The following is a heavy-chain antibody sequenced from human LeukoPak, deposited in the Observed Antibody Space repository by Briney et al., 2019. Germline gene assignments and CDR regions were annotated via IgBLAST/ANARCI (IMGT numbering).Heavy chain of an antibody. CDR3: AREELYYYYMDV. V-gene: IGHV4-59*01. CDR1: GLSMSSYF. D-gene: IGHD2/OR15-2a*01. J-gene: IGHJ6*03. Sequence: PSETLSLTCTVSGLSMSSYFWSWIRQPPGKGLGWIGCIYHSGSSHYNPSLKSRVTISVATSKTQFSLKLSSAAAADTAVYYCAREELYYYYMDVWGKGTTVTISS. CDR2: IYHSGSS.